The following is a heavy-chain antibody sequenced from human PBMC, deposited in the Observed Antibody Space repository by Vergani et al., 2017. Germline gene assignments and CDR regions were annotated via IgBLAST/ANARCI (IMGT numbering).Heavy chain of an antibody. D-gene: IGHD4-17*01. CDR3: ATPQTVTTGGMEV. CDR2: VDPEDGET. CDR1: GYTFPDHY. J-gene: IGHJ6*02. V-gene: IGHV1-69-2*01. Sequence: EVQLVQSGAEVKKPGATMQISCPVSGYTFPDHYMHWVKQAPGKGLEWMGLVDPEDGETIYAEKFKGRVTIAADTSTDTAHLELSSLRFEDTAVYYCATPQTVTTGGMEVWGQGTTVIVSS.